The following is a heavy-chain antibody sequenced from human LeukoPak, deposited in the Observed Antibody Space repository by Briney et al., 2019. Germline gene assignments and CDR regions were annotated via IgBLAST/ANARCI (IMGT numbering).Heavy chain of an antibody. Sequence: PSETLSLNCGVYGGSFSSFFWSWIRQSPGKGLEWIGEVNQSGNTNYNPSLKSRVTISVDTSKNQFSLKLSSVTAADTAVYYCARIGRGEYCSGGSCYPRRRYYFDYWGQGTLVTVSS. CDR1: GGSFSSFF. CDR2: VNQSGNT. CDR3: ARIGRGEYCSGGSCYPRRRYYFDY. D-gene: IGHD2-15*01. J-gene: IGHJ4*02. V-gene: IGHV4-34*01.